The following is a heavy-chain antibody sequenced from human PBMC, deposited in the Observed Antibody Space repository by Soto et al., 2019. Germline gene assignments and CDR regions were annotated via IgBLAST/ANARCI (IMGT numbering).Heavy chain of an antibody. J-gene: IGHJ6*02. CDR1: GGSISSSNW. CDR2: IYHRGST. CDR3: ATYGDYGGGMDV. D-gene: IGHD4-17*01. Sequence: SETLSLTCAVSGGSISSSNWWSWVRQPPGKGLEWIGEIYHRGSTNYNPSLKSRVTISXXXXXXQXSXKLXXVAAADTAVYYYATYGDYGGGMDVSGHWSTLTVS. V-gene: IGHV4-4*02.